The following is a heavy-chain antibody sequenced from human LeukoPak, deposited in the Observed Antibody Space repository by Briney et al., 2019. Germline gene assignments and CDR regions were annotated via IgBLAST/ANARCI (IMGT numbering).Heavy chain of an antibody. CDR1: GYTFTSYG. Sequence: GASVKVCCKASGYTFTSYGISWVRQAPGQGLEWMGWISAYNGNTNYAQKLQGRVTMTTDTSTSTAYMELRSLRSDDTAVYYCARDTRVVPAAMHGYWGQGTLVTVSS. V-gene: IGHV1-18*01. CDR2: ISAYNGNT. CDR3: ARDTRVVPAAMHGY. J-gene: IGHJ4*02. D-gene: IGHD2-2*01.